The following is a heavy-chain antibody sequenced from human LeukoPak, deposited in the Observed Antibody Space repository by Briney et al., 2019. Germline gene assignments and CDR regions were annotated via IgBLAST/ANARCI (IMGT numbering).Heavy chain of an antibody. V-gene: IGHV1-2*02. J-gene: IGHJ3*02. CDR1: GYTFIGYY. Sequence: AAVKVSCKASGYTFIGYYMHWVRQAPGQGLEWMGWINPNSGGTNYAQKFQGRVTMTRDTYISTAYMELSRLRSDDTAVYYCARVLAQILYGSGSYDAFDIWGRGTMVTVSS. D-gene: IGHD3-10*01. CDR2: INPNSGGT. CDR3: ARVLAQILYGSGSYDAFDI.